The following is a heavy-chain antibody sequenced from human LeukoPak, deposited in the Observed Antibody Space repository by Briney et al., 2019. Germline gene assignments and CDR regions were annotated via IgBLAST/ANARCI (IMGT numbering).Heavy chain of an antibody. V-gene: IGHV4-30-2*01. CDR2: NYHSGST. Sequence: PSETLSLTCAVSGGSISSGGYSWSWIRQPPGKGLEWIGYNYHSGSTYYNPSLKSRVTISVDRSKNQFSLKLSSVTAADTAVYYCARGYYDSSGYHYYFDYWGQGTLVTVSS. D-gene: IGHD3-22*01. CDR1: GGSISSGGYS. CDR3: ARGYYDSSGYHYYFDY. J-gene: IGHJ4*02.